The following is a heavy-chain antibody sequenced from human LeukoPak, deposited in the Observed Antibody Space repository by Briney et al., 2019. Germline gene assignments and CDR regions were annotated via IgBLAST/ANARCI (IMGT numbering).Heavy chain of an antibody. J-gene: IGHJ5*02. CDR1: GASISSGSNY. V-gene: IGHV4-61*02. CDR2: IYTSGST. CDR3: ARGVGIPNWFDP. Sequence: SETLSLTCSVSGASISSGSNYWGWIRQPAGKGLEWIGRIYTSGSTNYNPSLKSRVTISVDTSKNQFSLKLSSVTAADTAVYYCARGVGIPNWFDPWGQGTLVTVSS. D-gene: IGHD6-13*01.